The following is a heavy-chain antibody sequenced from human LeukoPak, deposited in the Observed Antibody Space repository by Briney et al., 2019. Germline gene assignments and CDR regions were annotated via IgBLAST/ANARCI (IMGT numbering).Heavy chain of an antibody. CDR2: ISYDGSNK. D-gene: IGHD2/OR15-2a*01. J-gene: IGHJ6*02. CDR3: ARDPHYFFYYGMDV. V-gene: IGHV3-30-3*01. CDR1: GFTFSSYA. Sequence: GGSLRLSCAASGFTFSSYAMHWVRQAPGKGLEWVAVISYDGSNKYYADSVKGRFTISRDNSKNTLYLQMNSLRAEDTAVYYCARDPHYFFYYGMDVWGQGTTVTVSS.